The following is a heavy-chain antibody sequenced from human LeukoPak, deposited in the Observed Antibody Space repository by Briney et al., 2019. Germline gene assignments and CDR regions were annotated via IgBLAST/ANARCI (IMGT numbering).Heavy chain of an antibody. Sequence: GGSLRLSCGGSGFIFRDFDMTWVRQTAGRGLEWLSYIGESGSPVFYADSVKGRFFVSRDNAKKSLFLQMNGLRVEDTGIYYCARIGSTGTYNRDFQYWGPGTLVVVSS. D-gene: IGHD1-26*01. J-gene: IGHJ1*01. V-gene: IGHV3-48*03. CDR1: GFIFRDFD. CDR2: IGESGSPV. CDR3: ARIGSTGTYNRDFQY.